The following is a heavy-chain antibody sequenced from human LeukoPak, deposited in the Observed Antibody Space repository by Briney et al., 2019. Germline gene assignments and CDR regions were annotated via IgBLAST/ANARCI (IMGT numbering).Heavy chain of an antibody. CDR1: GFSFRTYS. Sequence: GGSLRLSCAASGFSFRTYSMNWIRQAPGKGLEWVSSITNSRNYIHYADSVKGRVTISRDNAENSLHLQMNSLRAEDTAIYYCVRDLGQQVSSYWFFDLWGRGTLVTVSS. V-gene: IGHV3-21*06. CDR2: ITNSRNYI. D-gene: IGHD6-13*01. CDR3: VRDLGQQVSSYWFFDL. J-gene: IGHJ2*01.